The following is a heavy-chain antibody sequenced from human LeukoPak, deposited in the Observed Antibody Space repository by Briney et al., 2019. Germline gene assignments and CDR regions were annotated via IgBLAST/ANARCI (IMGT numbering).Heavy chain of an antibody. CDR1: GGSISSYY. Sequence: SSETLSLTCTVSGGSISSYYWSWIRQPPGKGLEWIGDIYYSGSTNYNPSLKSRVTISVDTSKNQFSLKLSSVTAADTAVYYCARHLLLYDVYDYWGQGTLATVSS. CDR3: ARHLLLYDVYDY. CDR2: IYYSGST. J-gene: IGHJ4*02. D-gene: IGHD5/OR15-5a*01. V-gene: IGHV4-59*01.